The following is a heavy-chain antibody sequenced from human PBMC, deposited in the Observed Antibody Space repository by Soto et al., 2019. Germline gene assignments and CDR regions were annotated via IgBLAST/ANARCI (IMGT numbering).Heavy chain of an antibody. J-gene: IGHJ4*02. CDR3: ATGHPKYCSGGSCPLDY. V-gene: IGHV1-8*01. D-gene: IGHD2-15*01. CDR2: MNPNSGNT. CDR1: GYTFTSYD. Sequence: QVQLVQSGAEVKKPGASVKVSCKASGYTFTSYDINWVRQATGQGLEWMGWMNPNSGNTGYAQKFQGRVTMTRNTSISTAYMELSSLRSEDTAVYYCATGHPKYCSGGSCPLDYWGQGTLVTVSS.